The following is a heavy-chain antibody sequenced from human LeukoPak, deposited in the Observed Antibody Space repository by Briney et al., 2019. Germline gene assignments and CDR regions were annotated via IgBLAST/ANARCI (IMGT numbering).Heavy chain of an antibody. CDR1: GFTFSSSG. V-gene: IGHV3-30*03. CDR2: ISYDGSTK. CDR3: ARGQRGWFGELSGKNYYHMDV. J-gene: IGHJ6*03. D-gene: IGHD3-10*01. Sequence: QPGRSLRLSCAASGFTFSSSGMHWVRRAPGKGLEWVAVISYDGSTKYYADSVKGRFTISRDNSNNTPYLQMNSLKSEDTAVYYCARGQRGWFGELSGKNYYHMDVWGKGTTVTVSS.